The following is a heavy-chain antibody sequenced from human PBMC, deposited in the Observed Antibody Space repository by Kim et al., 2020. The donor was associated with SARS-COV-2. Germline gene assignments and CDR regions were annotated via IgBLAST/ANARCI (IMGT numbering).Heavy chain of an antibody. CDR3: AKDIGRWFWEVAVDY. D-gene: IGHD3-10*01. CDR1: GFTFDDYA. Sequence: GGSLRLSCAASGFTFDDYAMHWVRQAPGKGLEWVSGISWNSGSIGYADSVKGRFTISRDNAKNSLYLQMNSLRAEDTALYYCAKDIGRWFWEVAVDYWG. J-gene: IGHJ4*01. CDR2: ISWNSGSI. V-gene: IGHV3-9*01.